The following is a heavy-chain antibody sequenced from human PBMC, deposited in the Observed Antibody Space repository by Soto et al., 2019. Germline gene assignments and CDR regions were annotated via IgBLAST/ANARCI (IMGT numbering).Heavy chain of an antibody. CDR3: ARGGCSSGYGWFDP. CDR1: GGSFSGYY. D-gene: IGHD6-19*01. Sequence: SETLSLTCAVHGGSFSGYYWSLIRQPPGKGLELIGEIYHSGSTNSNPTLMSRVTISVHTSKSQFSLRLTSVTAADTGVYYCARGGCSSGYGWFDPWGQGTPVTVSS. V-gene: IGHV4-34*01. J-gene: IGHJ5*02. CDR2: IYHSGST.